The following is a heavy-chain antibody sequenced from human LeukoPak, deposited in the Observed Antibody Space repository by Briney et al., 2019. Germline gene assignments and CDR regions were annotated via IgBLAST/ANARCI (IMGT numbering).Heavy chain of an antibody. CDR3: AKFTDGYYDFWSGYPY. CDR1: GFTFSSYA. V-gene: IGHV3-23*01. D-gene: IGHD3-3*01. Sequence: GGSLRLSCAASGFTFSSYAMSWVRQAPGKGLEWVSAISGSGGSTYYADSVKGRFTISRDNSKNTLCLQMNSLRAEDTAVYYCAKFTDGYYDFWSGYPYWGQGTLVTVSS. CDR2: ISGSGGST. J-gene: IGHJ4*02.